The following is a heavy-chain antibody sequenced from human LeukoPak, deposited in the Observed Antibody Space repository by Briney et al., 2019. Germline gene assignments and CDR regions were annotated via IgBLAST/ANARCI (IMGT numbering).Heavy chain of an antibody. V-gene: IGHV4-59*12. D-gene: IGHD3-22*01. CDR1: GGSISSYY. J-gene: IGHJ3*02. CDR2: IYYSGST. CDR3: ATPTYYYDSSGYYDAFDI. Sequence: SETLSLTCTVSGGSISSYYWSWIRQPPGEGLEWVGYIYYSGSTNYNPSLKSRVTISVDKSKNQFSLKLSSVTAADTAVYYCATPTYYYDSSGYYDAFDIWGQGTMVTVSS.